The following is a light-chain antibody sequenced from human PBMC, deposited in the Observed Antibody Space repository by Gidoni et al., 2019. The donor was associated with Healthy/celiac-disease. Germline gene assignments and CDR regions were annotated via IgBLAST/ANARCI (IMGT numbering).Light chain of an antibody. J-gene: IGKJ1*01. CDR3: MQALQTPRT. CDR1: QSLPHSNGYNY. V-gene: IGKV2-28*01. Sequence: PASISCRSSQSLPHSNGYNYLDWYLQKPGQSPQLLIYLGSNRASGVPDRFSGSGSGTDFTLKISRVEAEDVGVYYCMQALQTPRTFGQGTKVEIK. CDR2: LGS.